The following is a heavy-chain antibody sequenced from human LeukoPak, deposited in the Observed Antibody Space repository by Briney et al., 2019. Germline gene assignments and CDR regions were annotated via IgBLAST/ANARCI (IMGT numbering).Heavy chain of an antibody. Sequence: SETLSLTCTVSGGSISSSYWSWIRQPPGKGLEWIGYIYYSGSTNYNPSLKSRVTISVDTSKNQFSLKLSSVTAADTAVYYCASGPSSGYVDYWGQGTLVTVSS. CDR3: ASGPSSGYVDY. D-gene: IGHD3-22*01. CDR2: IYYSGST. J-gene: IGHJ4*02. V-gene: IGHV4-59*01. CDR1: GGSISSSY.